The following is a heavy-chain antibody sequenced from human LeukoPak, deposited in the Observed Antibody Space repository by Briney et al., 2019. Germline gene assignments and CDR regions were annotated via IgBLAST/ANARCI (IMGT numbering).Heavy chain of an antibody. CDR3: ARDNIAAAGIFDPVGWFDP. CDR2: IYHSGST. J-gene: IGHJ5*02. V-gene: IGHV4-30-2*01. Sequence: SQTLSLTCAVSGGSISSGGYSWSWIRQPPGKGLEWIGYIYHSGSTYYNPSLKSRVTISVDRSKNQFSLKLSSVTAADTAVYYCARDNIAAAGIFDPVGWFDPWGQGTLVTVSS. D-gene: IGHD6-13*01. CDR1: GGSISSGGYS.